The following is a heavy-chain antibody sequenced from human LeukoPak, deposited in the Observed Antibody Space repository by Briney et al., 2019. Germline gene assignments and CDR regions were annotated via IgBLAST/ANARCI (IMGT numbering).Heavy chain of an antibody. CDR1: RDSISDYF. V-gene: IGHV4-59*01. CDR2: IYYSGST. D-gene: IGHD2/OR15-2a*01. J-gene: IGHJ4*02. CDR3: ARELKVGNTGYYFDY. Sequence: SETLSLTCTVSRDSISDYFWSWIRQPPGEGLEWSGYIYYSGSTNYSPSLKCRVTISLDPSKNQLSLSVNSVTAADTAVYYCARELKVGNTGYYFDYWGQGTLVTVPS.